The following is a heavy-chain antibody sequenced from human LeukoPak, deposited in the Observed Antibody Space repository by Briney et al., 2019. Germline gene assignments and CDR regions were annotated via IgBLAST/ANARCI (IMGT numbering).Heavy chain of an antibody. D-gene: IGHD6-19*01. CDR2: ISSSSSYI. CDR1: GFTFSSYS. Sequence: GGSLRLSCAASGFTFSSYSMNWVRQAPGKGLEWVSSISSSSSYIYYADSVKGRFTISRDNAKNSLYLQMNSLRAEDTAVYYCASLASSGGRPRNYWGQGTLVTVSS. J-gene: IGHJ4*02. CDR3: ASLASSGGRPRNY. V-gene: IGHV3-21*01.